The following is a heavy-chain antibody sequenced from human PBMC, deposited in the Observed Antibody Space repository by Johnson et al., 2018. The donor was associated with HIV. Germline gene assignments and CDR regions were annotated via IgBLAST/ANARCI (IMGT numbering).Heavy chain of an antibody. CDR3: ARDRLLATIPLRKSWGDAFDI. J-gene: IGHJ3*02. Sequence: VQLVESGGGLVQPGGSLRLSCAASGFTVSSNYMSWVRQAPEKGLEWVSVIYSGGSTYYADSVKGRFTLSRDNSKNTRYLQMNSRRAEDTAVYYCARDRLLATIPLRKSWGDAFDIWGQGTMVTVSS. D-gene: IGHD5-12*01. CDR2: IYSGGST. V-gene: IGHV3-66*01. CDR1: GFTVSSNY.